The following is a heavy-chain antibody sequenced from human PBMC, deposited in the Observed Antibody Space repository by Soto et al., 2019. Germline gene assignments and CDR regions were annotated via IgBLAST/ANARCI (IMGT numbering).Heavy chain of an antibody. CDR2: INVGNVNT. CDR3: ARDQDAYSSGWYNYYYYGMDV. D-gene: IGHD6-19*01. J-gene: IGHJ6*02. V-gene: IGHV1-3*01. CDR1: GNTFRNYT. Sequence: ASVKVSCKASGNTFRNYTIHWVRQAPGQRLEWMGWINVGNVNTKYSQKFQGRVTITRDTSASTAYMELSSLRSEDTAVYYCARDQDAYSSGWYNYYYYGMDVWGQGTTVTVSS.